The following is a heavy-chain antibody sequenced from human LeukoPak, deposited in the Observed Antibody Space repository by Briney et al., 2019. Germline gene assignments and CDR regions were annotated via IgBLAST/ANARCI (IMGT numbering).Heavy chain of an antibody. Sequence: GASVKVSCKASGYTFTGYYMHWVRQAPGQGLEWMGWINPNSGGTNYAQKFQGRVTMTRDTSISTAYMELSRLRSDDTAVYYCARGTCSSTSCYTHYYYMDVWGKGTTVTVSS. CDR1: GYTFTGYY. J-gene: IGHJ6*03. V-gene: IGHV1-2*02. D-gene: IGHD2-2*02. CDR3: ARGTCSSTSCYTHYYYMDV. CDR2: INPNSGGT.